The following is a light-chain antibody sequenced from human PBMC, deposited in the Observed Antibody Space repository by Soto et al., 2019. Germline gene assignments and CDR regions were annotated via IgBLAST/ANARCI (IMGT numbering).Light chain of an antibody. Sequence: QSALTQPAPVSGSPGQSITISCTGTSSDVGGYNYVSWYQHHPGKAPKLMIYDVSNRPSGVSNRFSGSKSGNTASLTISGLQAEDEAHYYCSSYTSSSTLVFGGGTKVTVL. CDR3: SSYTSSSTLV. V-gene: IGLV2-14*03. CDR1: SSDVGGYNY. J-gene: IGLJ2*01. CDR2: DVS.